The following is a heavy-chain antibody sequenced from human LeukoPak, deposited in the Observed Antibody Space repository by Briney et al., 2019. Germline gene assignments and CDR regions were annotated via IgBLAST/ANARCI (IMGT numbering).Heavy chain of an antibody. CDR1: GFTFSNAW. D-gene: IGHD2-8*01. CDR2: IKSKTDGGTT. J-gene: IGHJ6*02. V-gene: IGHV3-15*01. CDR3: TRGAYGRYYYYGMDV. Sequence: GGSLRLSCAASGFTFSNAWMSWVRQAPGKGLEWVGRIKSKTDGGTTDYAAPVKGRFTISRDDSKNTLYLQMNSLKTEDTAVYYCTRGAYGRYYYYGMDVWGQGTTVTVSS.